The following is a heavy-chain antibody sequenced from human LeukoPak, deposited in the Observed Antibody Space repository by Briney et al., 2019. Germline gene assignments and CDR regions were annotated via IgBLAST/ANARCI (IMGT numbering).Heavy chain of an antibody. J-gene: IGHJ3*02. Sequence: ASVKVSCKASAYTFTNYAMNWVRQAPGQGLEWMGWINTNTGNPTYAQGFTGRFVFSLDTSVSTAYLQISSLKAADTALYYCARVKRAVTSTGEAFDIWGLGTMVTVSS. CDR3: ARVKRAVTSTGEAFDI. CDR2: INTNTGNP. CDR1: AYTFTNYA. D-gene: IGHD6-19*01. V-gene: IGHV7-4-1*02.